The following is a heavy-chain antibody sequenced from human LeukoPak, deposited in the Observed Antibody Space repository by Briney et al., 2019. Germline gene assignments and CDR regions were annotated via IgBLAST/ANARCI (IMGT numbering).Heavy chain of an antibody. CDR3: ANGKYSSSWIY. CDR2: ISGSGGST. CDR1: GFTSSSYA. V-gene: IGHV3-23*01. Sequence: GGSLILSCAASGFTSSSYAMSWVRQAPGKGREWVSAISGSGGSTYYADSVKGRFTISRDNSKNTLYLQMNSLRAEDTAVYYCANGKYSSSWIYWGQGTLVTVSS. J-gene: IGHJ4*02. D-gene: IGHD6-13*01.